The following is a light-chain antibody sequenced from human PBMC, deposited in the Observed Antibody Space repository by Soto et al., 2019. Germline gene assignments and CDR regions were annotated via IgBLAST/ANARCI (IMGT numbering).Light chain of an antibody. CDR3: QQYNNWPLT. V-gene: IGKV3D-15*01. CDR1: QSVSSN. CDR2: GAS. Sequence: IVLTQSPSTLSVSPGERATLSCRASQSVSSNLAWHQQRPGQAPRLLIYGASTRATGVPARFSGGGSGTEFTLTITSLQSEDFEVYWCQQYNNWPLTFGPGTRLEIK. J-gene: IGKJ5*01.